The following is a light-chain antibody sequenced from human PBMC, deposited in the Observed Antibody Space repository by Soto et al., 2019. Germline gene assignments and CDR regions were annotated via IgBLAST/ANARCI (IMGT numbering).Light chain of an antibody. CDR2: DAS. CDR3: QETYRSPVT. Sequence: DIQMTQSPSSLSASVGDRVTITCRASQTISTYLNWYQQKPGKAPRLLIYDASSLLSGVPSRFSGSGSGTDFTLTISSLQPEDFATYYCQETYRSPVTFGQGTKVDIK. V-gene: IGKV1-39*01. J-gene: IGKJ2*01. CDR1: QTISTY.